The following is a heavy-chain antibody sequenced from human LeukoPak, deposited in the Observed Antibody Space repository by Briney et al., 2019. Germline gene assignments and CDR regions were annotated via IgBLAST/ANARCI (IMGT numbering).Heavy chain of an antibody. CDR1: GFSFSNYG. D-gene: IGHD1-26*01. J-gene: IGHJ4*02. CDR2: VSYDGSIK. Sequence: GRSLRLSCAASGFSFSNYGMHWVRQAPGKGLEWVAVVSYDGSIKYYADSVKGRFTISRDNSKNTLYLQMNSLRSEDTAVYSCAKESSGSGSSYGSYFDCWGQGTLVTVSS. CDR3: AKESSGSGSSYGSYFDC. V-gene: IGHV3-30*18.